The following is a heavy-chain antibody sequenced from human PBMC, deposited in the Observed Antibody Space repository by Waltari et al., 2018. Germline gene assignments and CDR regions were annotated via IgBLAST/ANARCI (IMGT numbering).Heavy chain of an antibody. V-gene: IGHV3-30*01. CDR3: ARDSNTIVVVAATLDY. CDR2: ISYDGSKQ. CDR1: GFTFSSYA. D-gene: IGHD2-15*01. Sequence: QVQLVESGGGVVQPGRSLRLSCAASGFTFSSYAIQWVRQAPGKGLEWVALISYDGSKQHYADSVKGRFTISRDNSKNTVYLQMNSLRPEDTAVYYCARDSNTIVVVAATLDYWGQGTLVTVSS. J-gene: IGHJ4*02.